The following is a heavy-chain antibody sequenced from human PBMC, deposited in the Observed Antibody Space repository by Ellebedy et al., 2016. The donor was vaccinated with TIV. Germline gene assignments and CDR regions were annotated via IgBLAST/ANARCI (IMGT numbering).Heavy chain of an antibody. J-gene: IGHJ3*02. CDR1: GGSISSSNW. V-gene: IGHV4-4*02. D-gene: IGHD3-22*01. Sequence: SETLSLXXAVSGGSISSSNWWSWVRQPPGKGLEWIGEIYHSGSTNNNPSLKSRVTISVDKSRNQFSLKLSSVTAADTAVYYCARGRRYYYDSSGRTGAFDIWGQGTMVTVSS. CDR2: IYHSGST. CDR3: ARGRRYYYDSSGRTGAFDI.